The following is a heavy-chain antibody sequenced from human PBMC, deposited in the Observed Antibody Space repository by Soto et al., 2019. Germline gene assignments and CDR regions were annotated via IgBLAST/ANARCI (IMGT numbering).Heavy chain of an antibody. D-gene: IGHD6-13*01. CDR1: GGSISSYY. CDR2: IYYSGST. Sequence: QVQLQESGPGLVKPSETLSLTCTVAGGSISSYYWSWIRQPPGKGLEWLASIYYSGSTNYNPSLKSRVTISVDTSKNQFSLRLSSVTAADTAVYYCARESGIASAATYNYLDVWGKGTTVTVSS. J-gene: IGHJ6*03. CDR3: ARESGIASAATYNYLDV. V-gene: IGHV4-59*01.